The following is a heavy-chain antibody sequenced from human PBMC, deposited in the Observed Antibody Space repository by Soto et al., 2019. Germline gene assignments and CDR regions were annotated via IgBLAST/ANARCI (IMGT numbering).Heavy chain of an antibody. Sequence: SETLSLTCTVSGGSISSGGYYWIWIRQPPGKGLEWIGSLYYSGSAYYNPSLYSRVTISADTSKNLLSLKLRSVTAADTAVYYCARRDRGGNGGKSFPFWGQGTLVTVSS. D-gene: IGHD5-12*01. CDR3: ARRDRGGNGGKSFPF. V-gene: IGHV4-39*01. CDR1: GGSISSGGYY. J-gene: IGHJ4*02. CDR2: LYYSGSA.